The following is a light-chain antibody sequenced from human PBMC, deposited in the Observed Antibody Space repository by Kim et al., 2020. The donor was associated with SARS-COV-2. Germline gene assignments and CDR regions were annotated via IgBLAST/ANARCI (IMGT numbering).Light chain of an antibody. Sequence: YELTQPPSVSVSPGQTASITCSGDKLGDKYACWYQQKPGQSPVLGIYQDSKRPSGIPERFSGSNSGNTATLTISGTQAMDEADYYCQSWDSSTGVFGGGTQLTVL. CDR1: KLGDKY. J-gene: IGLJ3*02. V-gene: IGLV3-1*01. CDR2: QDS. CDR3: QSWDSSTGV.